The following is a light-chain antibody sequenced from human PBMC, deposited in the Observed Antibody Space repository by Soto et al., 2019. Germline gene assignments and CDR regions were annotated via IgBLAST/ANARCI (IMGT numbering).Light chain of an antibody. CDR3: TAWDDSVKGRV. CDR1: SSXVGSNN. CDR2: SND. V-gene: IGLV1-44*01. Sequence: QSVLTQPPSASGXXXXRVXXXXSGXSSXVGSNNVNWYQQLPGTAPKVLIYSNDQRPSGVPDRFSGSKSGTSASLAISGLQPVDEADYYCTAWDDSVKGRVFGGGTKLTVL. J-gene: IGLJ3*02.